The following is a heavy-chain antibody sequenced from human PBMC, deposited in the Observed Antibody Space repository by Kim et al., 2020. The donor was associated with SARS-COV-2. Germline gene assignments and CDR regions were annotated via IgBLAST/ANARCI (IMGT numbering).Heavy chain of an antibody. Sequence: GGSLRLSCEASGFTFSKFAMSWVRQAPGKGLEWIPTISGSGRGTFYADSVKGRFTIPKDTSQNTVFLQMDSLRANDTALYFCVKDEPKKLGTFDHWGLGT. CDR1: GFTFSKFA. CDR3: VKDEPKKLGTFDH. V-gene: IGHV3-23*01. D-gene: IGHD7-27*01. J-gene: IGHJ4*02. CDR2: ISGSGRGT.